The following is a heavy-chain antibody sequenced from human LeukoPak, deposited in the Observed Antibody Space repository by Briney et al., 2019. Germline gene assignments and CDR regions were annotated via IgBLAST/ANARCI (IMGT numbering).Heavy chain of an antibody. Sequence: SETLSLTCTVSGGSISSSNYYWGWIRQPPGKGLEWIGSIYYSGSTYYNPSLKSRVTISVDTSKNQFSLKLSSVTAADTAVYYCARQGPYPDYYDSSGYPDYFDYWGQGTLVTVSS. CDR1: GGSISSSNYY. CDR2: IYYSGST. D-gene: IGHD3-22*01. CDR3: ARQGPYPDYYDSSGYPDYFDY. J-gene: IGHJ4*02. V-gene: IGHV4-39*01.